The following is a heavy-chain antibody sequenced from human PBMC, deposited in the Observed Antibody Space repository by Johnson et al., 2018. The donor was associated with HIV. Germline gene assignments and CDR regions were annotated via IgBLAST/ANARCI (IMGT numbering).Heavy chain of an antibody. Sequence: MQLVESGGGVVRPGRSLRLSCAVSGFTFSNYPMHWVRQAPGKGLEWVAVISYDGRNKYYADPVKGRFTISRDNVKRSLYLQMNSLRVEDTALYYCARVRTGDSSGYHDAFDIWGQGTMVTVSS. D-gene: IGHD3-22*01. J-gene: IGHJ3*02. CDR3: ARVRTGDSSGYHDAFDI. CDR2: ISYDGRNK. V-gene: IGHV3-30*04. CDR1: GFTFSNYP.